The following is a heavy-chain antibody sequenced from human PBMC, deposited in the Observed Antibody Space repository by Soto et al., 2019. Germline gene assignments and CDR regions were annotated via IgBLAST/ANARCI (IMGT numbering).Heavy chain of an antibody. V-gene: IGHV1-2*02. CDR2: INPKSGGT. CDR3: ARDLAKGGGSAGFDY. CDR1: GYTFTVYY. Sequence: SVKVSCKASGYTFTVYYMHWVRQAPGQGLEWMGWINPKSGGTMYPQKFQGRVTMTWDTSISTAYMALARLRSDDTAVYYCARDLAKGGGSAGFDYWGQGTLVTVSS. J-gene: IGHJ4*02. D-gene: IGHD1-26*01.